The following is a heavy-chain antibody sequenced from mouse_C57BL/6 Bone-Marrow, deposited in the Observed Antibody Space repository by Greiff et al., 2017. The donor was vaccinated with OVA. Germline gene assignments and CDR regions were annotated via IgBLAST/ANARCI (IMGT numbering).Heavy chain of an antibody. CDR3: TPLLLRSLAWFAY. Sequence: EVQLQQSGAELVRPGASVKLSCTASGFNIKDDYMPWVQQRPEQGLEWIGWIDPENGDTEYASKFQGQATITADTSSNTAYLQLSSLTSEDTAVYYCTPLLLRSLAWFAYWGQGTLVTVSA. CDR1: GFNIKDDY. J-gene: IGHJ3*01. CDR2: IDPENGDT. D-gene: IGHD1-1*01. V-gene: IGHV14-4*01.